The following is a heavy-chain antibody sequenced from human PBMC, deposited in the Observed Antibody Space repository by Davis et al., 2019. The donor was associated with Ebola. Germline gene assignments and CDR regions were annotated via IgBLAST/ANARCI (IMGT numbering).Heavy chain of an antibody. CDR1: GYTFTSYG. CDR3: ARGSRRDLTMIVVNYYYGMDV. CDR2: IIPIFGTA. Sequence: SVKVSCKASGYTFTSYGISWVRQAPGQGLEWMGGIIPIFGTANYAQKFQGRVTITADKSTSTAYMELSSLRSEDTAVYYCARGSRRDLTMIVVNYYYGMDVWGQGTTVTVSS. J-gene: IGHJ6*02. D-gene: IGHD3-22*01. V-gene: IGHV1-69*06.